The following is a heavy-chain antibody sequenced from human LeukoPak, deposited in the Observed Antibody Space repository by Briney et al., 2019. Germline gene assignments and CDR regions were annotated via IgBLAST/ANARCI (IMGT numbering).Heavy chain of an antibody. J-gene: IGHJ3*02. V-gene: IGHV1-18*04. D-gene: IGHD2-2*02. CDR1: GYTFSSYG. Sequence: ASVKVSCKASGYTFSSYGISWVRQAPGQGLEWMGWISAYNGNTHYAQKLQGRVTMTTDTSTSTAYMELRSLRSDDTAVYYCARDLRRGYCSSTSCYRVNDAFDIWGQGTMVTVSS. CDR3: ARDLRRGYCSSTSCYRVNDAFDI. CDR2: ISAYNGNT.